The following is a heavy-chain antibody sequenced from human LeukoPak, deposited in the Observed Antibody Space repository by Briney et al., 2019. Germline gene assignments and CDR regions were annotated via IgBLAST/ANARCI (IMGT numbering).Heavy chain of an antibody. CDR2: IWYDGSNK. J-gene: IGHJ4*02. Sequence: PGGSLRLSCAASGFTFSSYGMHWVRQAPGKGLEWVAVIWYDGSNKYYADSVKGRFTISRDNSKNTLYLQMNSLSTEDTAVYHCARESDSGGYRFDYWGQGSLVTVSS. V-gene: IGHV3-33*01. CDR3: ARESDSGGYRFDY. CDR1: GFTFSSYG. D-gene: IGHD3-22*01.